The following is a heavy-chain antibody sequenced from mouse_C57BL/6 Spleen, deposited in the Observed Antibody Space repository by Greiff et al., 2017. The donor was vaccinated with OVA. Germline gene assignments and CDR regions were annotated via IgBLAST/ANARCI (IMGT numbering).Heavy chain of an antibody. CDR2: IYPGDGDT. V-gene: IGHV1-80*01. Sequence: QVQLQQSGAELVKPGASVKISCKASGYAFSSYWMNWVKQRPGKGLEWIGQIYPGDGDTNYNGKFKGKATLTADKSSSTAYMQLSSLTSEDSAVDVGARGGITTVVYVDYWGQGTTLTVSS. CDR1: GYAFSSYW. CDR3: ARGGITTVVYVDY. D-gene: IGHD1-1*01. J-gene: IGHJ2*01.